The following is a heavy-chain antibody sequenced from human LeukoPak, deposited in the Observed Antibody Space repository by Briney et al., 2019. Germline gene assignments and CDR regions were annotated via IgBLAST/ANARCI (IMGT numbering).Heavy chain of an antibody. J-gene: IGHJ4*02. CDR2: INPDSGGT. D-gene: IGHD6-13*01. CDR1: GYTFTGYY. V-gene: IGHV1-2*06. CDR3: ARGLSSSWNNFDY. Sequence: GASVKVSCKASGYTFTGYYLHWVRQAPGQGLEWMGRINPDSGGTDYAQNFQGRVTMTRDTSISTAYMELSRLISDDTAVYYCARGLSSSWNNFDYWGQGTLVTVSS.